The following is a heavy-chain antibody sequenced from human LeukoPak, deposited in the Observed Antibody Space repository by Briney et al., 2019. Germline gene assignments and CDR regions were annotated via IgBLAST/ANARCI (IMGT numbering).Heavy chain of an antibody. CDR2: ISSSSSYI. CDR3: ARGYCSSTSCPEDYGMDV. CDR1: GFTFSSYA. V-gene: IGHV3-21*01. Sequence: GGSLRLSCAASGFTFSSYAMNWVRQAPGKGLERVSSISSSSSYIYYADSVKGRFTISRDNAKNSLYLQMNSLRAEDTAVYYCARGYCSSTSCPEDYGMDVWGQGTTVTVSS. D-gene: IGHD2-2*01. J-gene: IGHJ6*02.